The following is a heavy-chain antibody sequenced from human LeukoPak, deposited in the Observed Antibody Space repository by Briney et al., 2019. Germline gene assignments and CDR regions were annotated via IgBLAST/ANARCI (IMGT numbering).Heavy chain of an antibody. V-gene: IGHV1-2*02. Sequence: ASVKVSCKASGYTFTGYYMHWVRQAPGQGLEWMGWINPNSGGTNYAQKFQGRVTMTRDTSVSTAYMELNRLRSDDAGVYYCARDTTMITYWFDPWGQGTLVTVSS. CDR2: INPNSGGT. CDR3: ARDTTMITYWFDP. J-gene: IGHJ5*02. CDR1: GYTFTGYY. D-gene: IGHD5-18*01.